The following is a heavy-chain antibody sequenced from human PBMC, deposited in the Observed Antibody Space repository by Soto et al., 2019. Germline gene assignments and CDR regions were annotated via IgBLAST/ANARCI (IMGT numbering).Heavy chain of an antibody. CDR2: ISYGGSNK. V-gene: IGHV3-30*18. CDR1: GFTFSSYG. CDR3: AKDNCISTSCYRLYNWFDP. Sequence: PGGSLRLSCAASGFTFSSYGMHWVRQAPGKGLEWVAVISYGGSNKYYADPVKGRFTISRDNSKNTLYLQMNNLRAEDTAVYYCAKDNCISTSCYRLYNWFDPWGQGT. D-gene: IGHD2-2*01. J-gene: IGHJ5*02.